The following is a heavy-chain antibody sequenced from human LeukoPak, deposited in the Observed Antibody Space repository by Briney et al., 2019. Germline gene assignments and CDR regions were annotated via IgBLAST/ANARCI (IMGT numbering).Heavy chain of an antibody. CDR2: ISAYNGNT. Sequence: GASVKVSCKASGYTFTSYGISWVRQAPGQGLEWMGWISAYNGNTNYAQKLQGRVTMTTDTSTSTAYMELRSLRSDDTAVYYCARGEPDSSGYYPSPPLDYWGQGTLVTVPS. J-gene: IGHJ4*02. CDR3: ARGEPDSSGYYPSPPLDY. D-gene: IGHD3-22*01. CDR1: GYTFTSYG. V-gene: IGHV1-18*01.